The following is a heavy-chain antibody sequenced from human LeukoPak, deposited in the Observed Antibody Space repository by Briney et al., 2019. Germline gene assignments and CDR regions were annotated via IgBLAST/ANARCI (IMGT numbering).Heavy chain of an antibody. V-gene: IGHV4-4*07. CDR1: GGSISNYY. D-gene: IGHD1-26*01. J-gene: IGHJ4*02. CDR3: ARDRSASYRFDY. CDR2: IYISGST. Sequence: PSETLSLTCTVSGGSISNYYWSWIRQPAGKGLEWIGRIYISGSTNYNPSLKSRVTMSEDTSKNQFSLKLSSVTAADTAVYYCARDRSASYRFDYWGQGTLVTVSS.